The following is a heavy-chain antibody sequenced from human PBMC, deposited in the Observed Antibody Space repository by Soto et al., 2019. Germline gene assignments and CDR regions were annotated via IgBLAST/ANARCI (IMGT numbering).Heavy chain of an antibody. V-gene: IGHV1-69*13. CDR3: ASSPGSDDSGSGSSGY. CDR1: GGTFSSYA. Sequence: SVKVSCKASGGTFSSYAIIWVRQAPGQGLERMGGIIPIFGTANYAQKFQGRVTITADESTSTAYIELSSLRSEDTAVYYCASSPGSDDSGSGSSGYWGQGTLVTVS. J-gene: IGHJ4*02. D-gene: IGHD6-19*01. CDR2: IIPIFGTA.